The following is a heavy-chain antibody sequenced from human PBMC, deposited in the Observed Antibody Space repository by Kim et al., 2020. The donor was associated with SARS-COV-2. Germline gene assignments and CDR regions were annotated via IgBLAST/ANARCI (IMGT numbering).Heavy chain of an antibody. Sequence: SVKVSCKASGGTFSSYAISWVRQAPGQGLEWMGGIIPIFGTANYAQKFQGRVTITADESTSTAYMELSSLRSEDTAVYYCARDWWQWELRYYYYGMDVWGQGTTVTVSS. J-gene: IGHJ6*02. CDR1: GGTFSSYA. CDR3: ARDWWQWELRYYYYGMDV. D-gene: IGHD1-26*01. CDR2: IIPIFGTA. V-gene: IGHV1-69*13.